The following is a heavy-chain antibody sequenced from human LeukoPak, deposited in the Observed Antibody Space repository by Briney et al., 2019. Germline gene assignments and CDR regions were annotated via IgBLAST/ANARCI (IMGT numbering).Heavy chain of an antibody. CDR2: IIPIFGTA. CDR3: ARSRTDASITMIVVAHAHRPYYYYYGMDV. D-gene: IGHD3-22*01. V-gene: IGHV1-69*13. CDR1: GYTFTSYY. Sequence: PRASVKVSCKASGYTFTSYYMHWVRQAPGQGLEWMGGIIPIFGTANYAQKFQGRVTITADESTSTAYMELSSLRSEDTAVYYCARSRTDASITMIVVAHAHRPYYYYYGMDVWGQGTTVTVSS. J-gene: IGHJ6*02.